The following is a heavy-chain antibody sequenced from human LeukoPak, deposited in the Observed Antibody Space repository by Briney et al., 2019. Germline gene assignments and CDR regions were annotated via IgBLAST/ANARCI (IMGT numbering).Heavy chain of an antibody. CDR2: IRSKANSYAT. Sequence: GGSLRLSCAASGFTFSGSAMHWVRQASGKGLEWVGRIRSKANSYATAYAASVKGSFTISRDDSKNTAYLQMNSLKTEDTAVYYCTSLGGFGGVIVSNYWGQGTLVTVSS. CDR1: GFTFSGSA. CDR3: TSLGGFGGVIVSNY. J-gene: IGHJ4*02. D-gene: IGHD3-16*02. V-gene: IGHV3-73*01.